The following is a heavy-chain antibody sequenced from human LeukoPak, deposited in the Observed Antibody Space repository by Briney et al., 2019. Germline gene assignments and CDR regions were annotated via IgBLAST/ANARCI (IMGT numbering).Heavy chain of an antibody. CDR3: ARDVELAVAGTFDY. CDR1: GGTFSSYA. Sequence: SVKVSCKASGGTFSSYAISWVRQAPGQGLEWMGGIIPIFGTANYAQKFQGRVTITADESTSTAYMELSSLRSEDTAVYYCARDVELAVAGTFDYWGQGTLVTVSS. D-gene: IGHD6-19*01. J-gene: IGHJ4*02. V-gene: IGHV1-69*13. CDR2: IIPIFGTA.